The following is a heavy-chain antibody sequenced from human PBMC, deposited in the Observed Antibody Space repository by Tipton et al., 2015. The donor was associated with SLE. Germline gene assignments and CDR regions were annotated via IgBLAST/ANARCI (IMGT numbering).Heavy chain of an antibody. J-gene: IGHJ4*02. CDR1: GGSISSYY. D-gene: IGHD6-13*01. V-gene: IGHV4-59*12. Sequence: TLSLTCTVSGGSISSYYWSWIRQPPGKGLEWIGYIYYSGSTNYNPSLKSRVTISIDTSKNQFSLKLSSVTAADTAVYYCARRDSSSWSPIDFWGQGTLVTVPS. CDR2: IYYSGST. CDR3: ARRDSSSWSPIDF.